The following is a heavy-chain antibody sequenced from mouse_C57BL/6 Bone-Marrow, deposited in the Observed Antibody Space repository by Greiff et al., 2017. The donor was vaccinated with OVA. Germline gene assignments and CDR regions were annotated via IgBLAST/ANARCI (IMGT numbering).Heavy chain of an antibody. CDR1: GFTFSDYY. V-gene: IGHV5-16*01. CDR2: INYDGSST. D-gene: IGHD2-2*01. J-gene: IGHJ1*03. Sequence: EVQVVESEGGLVQPGSSMKLSCTASGFTFSDYYMAWVRQVPEKGLEWVANINYDGSSTYYLDSLKSRFIISRDNAKNILYLQMSSLKSEDTATYYCARDHGYDDGWYFDVWGTGTTVTVSS. CDR3: ARDHGYDDGWYFDV.